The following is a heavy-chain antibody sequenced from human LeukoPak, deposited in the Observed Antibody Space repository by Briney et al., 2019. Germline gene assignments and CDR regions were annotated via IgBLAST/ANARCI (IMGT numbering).Heavy chain of an antibody. V-gene: IGHV3-48*04. CDR3: ARVWFGYFFQ. J-gene: IGHJ4*02. Sequence: GGSLRLSCAASGFTFSSYSMNWVRQAPGKGLEWVSYISSSSSSTIYYADSVKGRFTVSKDTSNNTVFLQMNSLRVEDTAVYFCARVWFGYFFQWGQGALVTVSS. D-gene: IGHD3-10*01. CDR2: ISSSSSSTI. CDR1: GFTFSSYS.